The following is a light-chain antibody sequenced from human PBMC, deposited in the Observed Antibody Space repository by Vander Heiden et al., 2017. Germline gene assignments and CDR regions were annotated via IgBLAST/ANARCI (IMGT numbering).Light chain of an antibody. Sequence: SYALTQPPSVSVAPGKTATITSGGNTIGSKRVTWYQQKPGQAPVLVVYDDSDRPSGIPERFSGSNSGNTATLTISRVEAGDEADYYCQVWDSSSDHPWVFGGGTKLTVL. J-gene: IGLJ3*02. CDR3: QVWDSSSDHPWV. V-gene: IGLV3-21*03. CDR1: TIGSKR. CDR2: DDS.